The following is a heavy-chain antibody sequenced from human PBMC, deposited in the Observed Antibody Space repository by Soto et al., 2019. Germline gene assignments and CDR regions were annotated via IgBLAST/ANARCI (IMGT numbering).Heavy chain of an antibody. D-gene: IGHD3-10*01. Sequence: QLQLQESGPGLVKPSETLSLTCTVSGGSISSSTYYWGWIRQPPGKGLEFIGSIYYSGSTHYNPSLKSRVTISVDTSKNQFSLRLTSVTAADTAMYYCARLGQWFEFDHWGQGTLVTVSS. CDR1: GGSISSSTYY. CDR3: ARLGQWFEFDH. CDR2: IYYSGST. V-gene: IGHV4-39*01. J-gene: IGHJ4*02.